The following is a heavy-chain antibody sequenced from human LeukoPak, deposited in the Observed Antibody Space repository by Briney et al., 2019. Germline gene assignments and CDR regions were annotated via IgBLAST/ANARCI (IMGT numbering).Heavy chain of an antibody. D-gene: IGHD2-2*01. CDR2: INTDGSST. CDR3: ARALGYCSSTSCYEPAFGFGY. J-gene: IGHJ4*02. V-gene: IGHV3-74*01. Sequence: GGSLRLSCAASGFTFSSYWMHWVRQAPGEGLVWVSRINTDGSSTSYADSVKGRSTISRDNAKNTLYLQMNSLRAEDTAVYYCARALGYCSSTSCYEPAFGFGYWGQGTLVTVSS. CDR1: GFTFSSYW.